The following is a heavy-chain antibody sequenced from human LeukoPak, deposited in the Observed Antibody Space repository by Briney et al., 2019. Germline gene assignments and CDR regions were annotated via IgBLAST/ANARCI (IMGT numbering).Heavy chain of an antibody. J-gene: IGHJ6*03. D-gene: IGHD1-26*01. CDR3: ARESLLGYCMDV. CDR1: GFTFDDYG. Sequence: PGGSLRLSCAASGFTFDDYGMSWVRQAPGKGLEWVSGINWHGDSRGYADSVKGRFTISRDNAKNSLYLQMNSLRAEDTALYYCARESLLGYCMDVWGKGTTVTVSS. V-gene: IGHV3-20*04. CDR2: INWHGDSR.